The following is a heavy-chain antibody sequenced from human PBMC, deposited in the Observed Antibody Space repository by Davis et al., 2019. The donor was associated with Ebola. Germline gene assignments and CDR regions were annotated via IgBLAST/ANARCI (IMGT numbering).Heavy chain of an antibody. V-gene: IGHV3-23*01. J-gene: IGHJ6*04. CDR2: LRGSDDST. Sequence: ETLSLTCTVSGGSISSSSYYWGWIRQPPGKGLEWVSTLRGSDDSTYYADSVRGRFTVSKDRSKNTLYLQMNSLRIEDTAVYFCAKGGPHIDTAYYYAMDVWGKGTTVTVSS. D-gene: IGHD5-18*01. CDR1: GGSISSSSYY. CDR3: AKGGPHIDTAYYYAMDV.